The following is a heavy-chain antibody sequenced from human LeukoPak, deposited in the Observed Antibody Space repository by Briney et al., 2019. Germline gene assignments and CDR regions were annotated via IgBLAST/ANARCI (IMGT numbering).Heavy chain of an antibody. D-gene: IGHD3-22*01. Sequence: ASVKVSCKASGYTFTSYGISWVRQAPGQGLEWMGWISAYNGNTNYAQKLQGRVTMTTDTSTSTAYMELRSLRSDDTAVYYCARKSGYRGYYYDSSGYEFDYWGQGTLVTVSS. V-gene: IGHV1-18*01. CDR1: GYTFTSYG. CDR2: ISAYNGNT. J-gene: IGHJ4*02. CDR3: ARKSGYRGYYYDSSGYEFDY.